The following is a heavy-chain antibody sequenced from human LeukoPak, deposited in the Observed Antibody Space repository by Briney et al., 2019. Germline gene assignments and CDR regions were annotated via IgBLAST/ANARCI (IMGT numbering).Heavy chain of an antibody. CDR2: IFHSGTA. CDR1: ASSISSYY. CDR3: ARKVYSFDVFDY. J-gene: IGHJ4*02. Sequence: SETLSLTCTVSASSISSYYWSWIRQPPGKALEWIGYIFHSGTANYHPSLKSRVTISIDTSENQFSLKLSSVTAADTAVYYCARKVYSFDVFDYWGQGTLVTVSS. V-gene: IGHV4-59*01. D-gene: IGHD2-15*01.